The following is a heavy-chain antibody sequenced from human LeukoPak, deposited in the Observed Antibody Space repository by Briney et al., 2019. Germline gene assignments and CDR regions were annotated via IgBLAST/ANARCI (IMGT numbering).Heavy chain of an antibody. V-gene: IGHV3-21*01. J-gene: IGHJ1*01. CDR3: ARSLNFQH. CDR2: ISWNSGSI. Sequence: GGSLRLSCAASGFTFSSYAMSWVRQAPGKGLEWVSGISWNSGSIGYADSVKGRFTISRDNAKNSLYLQMNSLRAEDTAVYYCARSLNFQHWGQGTLVTVSS. CDR1: GFTFSSYA.